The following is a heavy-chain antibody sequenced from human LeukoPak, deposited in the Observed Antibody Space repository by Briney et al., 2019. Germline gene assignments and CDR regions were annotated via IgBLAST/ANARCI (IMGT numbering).Heavy chain of an antibody. CDR1: GFTFSSYW. CDR2: IKQDGSEK. CDR3: TRDPHYYHGNPHDF. D-gene: IGHD4-23*01. J-gene: IGHJ4*02. Sequence: GGSLRLSCAASGFTFSSYWMSWVRQAPGKGPEWVANIKQDGSEKYYVDSVKGRFTISRDNAKNSLYLQMNSLIIEDTAVYFCTRDPHYYHGNPHDFWGQGTRVTVSS. V-gene: IGHV3-7*03.